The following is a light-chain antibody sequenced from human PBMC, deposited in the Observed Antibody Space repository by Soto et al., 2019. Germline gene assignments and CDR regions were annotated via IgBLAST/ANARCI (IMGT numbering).Light chain of an antibody. V-gene: IGLV2-14*01. CDR2: EVF. J-gene: IGLJ1*01. CDR3: SSYRSSTTFV. Sequence: QSVLTQPASVSGSPGQSITISCTGTSSDVGAFDYVSWYQHHPGKAPKLLIYEVFSRPSGISNRFSGSKSGNTASLTISWLQAEDEADYYCSSYRSSTTFVFGTGTKLTVL. CDR1: SSDVGAFDY.